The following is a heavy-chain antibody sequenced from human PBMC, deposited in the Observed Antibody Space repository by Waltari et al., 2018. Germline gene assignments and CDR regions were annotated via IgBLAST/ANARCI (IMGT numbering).Heavy chain of an antibody. V-gene: IGHV4-38-2*02. CDR1: GYSISSGYY. D-gene: IGHD1-26*01. J-gene: IGHJ5*02. Sequence: QVQLQESGPGLVKPSETLSLTCAVSGYSISSGYYWGWIRQPPGKGLEWIGSIYHSGSTYYTPSLKSRVTISVDTSKNQFSRKLSSVTAADTAVYYCARDKSGSHDGWFDPWGQGTLVTVPS. CDR3: ARDKSGSHDGWFDP. CDR2: IYHSGST.